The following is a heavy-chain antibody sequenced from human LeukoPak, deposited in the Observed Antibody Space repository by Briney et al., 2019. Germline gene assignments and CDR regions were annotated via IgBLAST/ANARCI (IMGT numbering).Heavy chain of an antibody. CDR2: IYYSGST. CDR1: GGSISSYY. Sequence: KPSETLSLTCTVSGGSISSYYWSWIRQPPGKGLEWIGYIYYSGSTNYNPSLKSRVTISVDASKNQFSLKLSSVTAADTAVYYCARIAAAGTHWFDPWGQGTLVTVSS. D-gene: IGHD6-13*01. CDR3: ARIAAAGTHWFDP. J-gene: IGHJ5*02. V-gene: IGHV4-59*01.